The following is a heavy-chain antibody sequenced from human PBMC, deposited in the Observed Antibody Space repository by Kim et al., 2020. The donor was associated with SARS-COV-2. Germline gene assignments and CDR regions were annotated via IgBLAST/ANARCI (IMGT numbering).Heavy chain of an antibody. CDR2: INTNTGNP. D-gene: IGHD3-3*01. Sequence: ASVKVSCKASGYTFTSYAMNWVRQAPGQGLEWMGWINTNTGNPTYAQGFTGRFAFASDTSVSTAYLQISSLKAEDTAVYYCARENTITIVGVVISIDYMDFWGQGTPVTVSS. J-gene: IGHJ6*03. CDR3: ARENTITIVGVVISIDYMDF. V-gene: IGHV7-4-1*02. CDR1: GYTFTSYA.